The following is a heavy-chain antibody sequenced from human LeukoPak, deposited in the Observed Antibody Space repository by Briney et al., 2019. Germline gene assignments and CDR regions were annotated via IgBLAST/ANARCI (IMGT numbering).Heavy chain of an antibody. J-gene: IGHJ4*02. D-gene: IGHD2-2*01. V-gene: IGHV4-34*01. Sequence: PSETLSLTCAVYGGSFSGYYWSRIRQPPGKGLEWIGEINHSGSTNYNPSLKSRVTISVDTSKNQFSLKLSSVTAADTAVYYCARESHCSSTSCRYRYYFDYWGQGTLVTVSS. CDR1: GGSFSGYY. CDR2: INHSGST. CDR3: ARESHCSSTSCRYRYYFDY.